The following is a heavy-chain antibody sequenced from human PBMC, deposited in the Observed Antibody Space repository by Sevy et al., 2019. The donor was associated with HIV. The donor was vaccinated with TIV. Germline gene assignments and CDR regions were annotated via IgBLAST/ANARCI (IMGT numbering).Heavy chain of an antibody. CDR3: AKEGSGQWLR. CDR1: GFTFSSYG. J-gene: IGHJ4*02. Sequence: GGSLRRSCAASGFTFSSYGMHWVRQAPGKGLEWVAVISYDGSNKYYADSVKGRFTISRDKSKNTLYLQMNSLRAEDTAVYYCAKEGSGQWLRWGQGTLVTVSS. D-gene: IGHD3-10*01. CDR2: ISYDGSNK. V-gene: IGHV3-30*18.